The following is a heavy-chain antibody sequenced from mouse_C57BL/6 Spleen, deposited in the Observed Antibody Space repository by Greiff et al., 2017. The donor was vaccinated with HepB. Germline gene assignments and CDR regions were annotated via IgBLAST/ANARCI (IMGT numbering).Heavy chain of an antibody. CDR3: TREGYYGAMDY. CDR2: ISSGGDYI. Sequence: EVMLVESGEGLVKPGGSLKLSCAASGFTFSSYAMSWVRQTPEKRLEWVAYISSGGDYIYYADTVKGRFTISRDNARNTQYLQMSSLKSEDTAMYYCTREGYYGAMDYWGQGTSVTVSS. J-gene: IGHJ4*01. CDR1: GFTFSSYA. V-gene: IGHV5-9-1*02. D-gene: IGHD1-1*01.